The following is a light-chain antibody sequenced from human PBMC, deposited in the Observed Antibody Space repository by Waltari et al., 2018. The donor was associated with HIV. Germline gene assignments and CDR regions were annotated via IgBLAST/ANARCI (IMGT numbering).Light chain of an antibody. V-gene: IGKV3D-20*01. CDR1: QSIKSTS. Sequence: IILMQSPATFSVSVGESATLSCGASQSIKSTSLAWDQHRPGLAPRLLIYDTSPRPPDSPERFNGSGSATHFTLTINTLEAEDSAIYYCQHYDTAPPFTFGPGTRLEI. CDR2: DTS. J-gene: IGKJ5*01. CDR3: QHYDTAPPFT.